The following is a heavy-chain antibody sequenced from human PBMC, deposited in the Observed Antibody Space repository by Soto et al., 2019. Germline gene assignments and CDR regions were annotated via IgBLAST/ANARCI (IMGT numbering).Heavy chain of an antibody. J-gene: IGHJ4*02. D-gene: IGHD1-26*01. CDR3: ARDLTGEWEQQPFDY. Sequence: GASVKFSCTASGSTFTSYSMHWVRQAHGQRLEWMGWINAVNGNTKYSQKFQGRVTITRDTSASTAYMELSSLRSEDTAVYYCARDLTGEWEQQPFDYWGQGTLVTVSS. CDR1: GSTFTSYS. V-gene: IGHV1-3*01. CDR2: INAVNGNT.